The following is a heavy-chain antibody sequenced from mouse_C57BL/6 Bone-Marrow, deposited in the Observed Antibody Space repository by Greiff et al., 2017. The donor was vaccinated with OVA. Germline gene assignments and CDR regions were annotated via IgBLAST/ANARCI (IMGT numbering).Heavy chain of an antibody. Sequence: QVQLQQSGAELVRPGASVTLSCKASGYTFTDYEMHWVKQTPVHGLEWIGAIDPETGGTAYNQKFKGKAILTADKSSSTAYMDLRSLTSEDSAVYYCTIGAYYYGSSYWYSDVWGTGTTVTVSS. CDR3: TIGAYYYGSSYWYSDV. D-gene: IGHD1-1*01. CDR2: IDPETGGT. V-gene: IGHV1-15*01. CDR1: GYTFTDYE. J-gene: IGHJ1*03.